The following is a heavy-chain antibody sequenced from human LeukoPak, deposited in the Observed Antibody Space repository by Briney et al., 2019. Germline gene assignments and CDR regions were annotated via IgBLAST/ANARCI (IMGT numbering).Heavy chain of an antibody. V-gene: IGHV1-69*06. D-gene: IGHD2-15*01. CDR1: GYTFTSYG. CDR3: ASGSDIVVVVSLDY. J-gene: IGHJ4*02. Sequence: SVKVSCKASGYTFTSYGISWVRQAPGQGLEWMGWIIPIFGTASYAQKFQGRVTITADKSTSTAYMELSSLRSEDTAVYYCASGSDIVVVVSLDYWGQGTLVTVSS. CDR2: IIPIFGTA.